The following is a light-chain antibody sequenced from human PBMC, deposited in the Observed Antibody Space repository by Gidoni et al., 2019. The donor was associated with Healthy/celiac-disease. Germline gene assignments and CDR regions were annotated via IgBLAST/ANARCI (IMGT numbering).Light chain of an antibody. Sequence: SYELTQPPSVSVSPGQTASITCSVDKLGDKYACWSQQKPGQSPVLVIYQDSKRPSGIPERFSGSNSGNTATLTISGTQAMDEADYYCQAWASSTGVFGGGTKLTVL. CDR1: KLGDKY. V-gene: IGLV3-1*01. J-gene: IGLJ2*01. CDR2: QDS. CDR3: QAWASSTGV.